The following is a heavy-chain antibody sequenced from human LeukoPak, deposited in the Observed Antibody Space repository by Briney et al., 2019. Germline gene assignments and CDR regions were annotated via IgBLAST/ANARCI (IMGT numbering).Heavy chain of an antibody. V-gene: IGHV3-23*01. CDR1: GFTFSSYA. D-gene: IGHD3-10*01. CDR3: AKEMGGSGGYNPKYYFDY. J-gene: IGHJ4*02. Sequence: PAGSLTLSCAASGFTFSSYAMSWVRQAPGKGLEWVSAISGIGGSTYYADSVKGRFSTSRDNSKNTLNLQMNRLRAEGTAVYYCAKEMGGSGGYNPKYYFDYWGQGNLVTVSS. CDR2: ISGIGGST.